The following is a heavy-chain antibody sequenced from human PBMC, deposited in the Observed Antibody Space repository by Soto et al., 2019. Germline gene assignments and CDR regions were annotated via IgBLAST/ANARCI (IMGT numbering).Heavy chain of an antibody. V-gene: IGHV1-46*01. CDR1: GYTFTSYY. CDR2: INPSGGST. CDR3: ASPPNMVGETTNYYCDMYG. D-gene: IGHD1-26*01. Sequence: ASVKVSCKASGYTFTSYYMHWVRQAPGQGLEGMGIINPSGGSTSYAQKFQGRVTMTSVTSTSTAVVELSSLRSEDTAVYSSASPPNMVGETTNYYCDMYGWGRGTTGTVSS. J-gene: IGHJ6*02.